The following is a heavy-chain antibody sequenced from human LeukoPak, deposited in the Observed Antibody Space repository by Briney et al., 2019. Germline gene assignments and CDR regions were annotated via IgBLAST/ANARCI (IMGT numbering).Heavy chain of an antibody. CDR1: GGSISGSTYN. V-gene: IGHV4-39*01. Sequence: SETLSLTCAVSGGSISGSTYNWGWVRQPPGKGLEWIGSIYYSGSTYYNPSLKSRVTISVDTSKNQFSLKLTSVTAADTAVYYCARQAGAKAFSYYSYMDVWGKGTTVTVSS. CDR3: ARQAGAKAFSYYSYMDV. CDR2: IYYSGST. J-gene: IGHJ6*03. D-gene: IGHD1-26*01.